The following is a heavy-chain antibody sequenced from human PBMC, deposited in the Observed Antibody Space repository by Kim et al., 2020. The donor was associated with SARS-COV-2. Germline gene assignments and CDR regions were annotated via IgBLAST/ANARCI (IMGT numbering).Heavy chain of an antibody. V-gene: IGHV3-23*01. D-gene: IGHD1-1*01. J-gene: IGHJ6*02. CDR2: ISGSGGST. Sequence: GGSLRLSCAASGFTFSSSAMSWVRQAPGKGLEWVSSISGSGGSTYDADSVKGRFTISRDNSKNTRYLQMNSLRAEDTAVYYCATLGTGMDVWGQGTTVTVSS. CDR1: GFTFSSSA. CDR3: ATLGTGMDV.